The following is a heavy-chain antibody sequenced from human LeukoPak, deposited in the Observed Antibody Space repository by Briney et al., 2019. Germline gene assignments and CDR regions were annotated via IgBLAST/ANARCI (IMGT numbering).Heavy chain of an antibody. CDR3: ARDTPYSGSYCFDY. CDR2: IYYSGST. D-gene: IGHD1-26*01. CDR1: GGSISSSSYC. V-gene: IGHV4-39*07. Sequence: SETLSLTCTVSGGSISSSSYCWGWIRQPPGKGLEWIGSIYYSGSTYYNPSLKSRVTISVDTSKNQFSLKLSSVTAADTAVYYCARDTPYSGSYCFDYWGQGTLVTVSS. J-gene: IGHJ4*02.